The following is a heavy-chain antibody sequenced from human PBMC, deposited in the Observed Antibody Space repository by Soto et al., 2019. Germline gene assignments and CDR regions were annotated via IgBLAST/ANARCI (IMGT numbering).Heavy chain of an antibody. Sequence: QVQLQESGPGLVKPSQTLSITCTVSGVSINSGGYCWSWIRQHPGKGLEWIGCISYGGSTSYTPSPKSRVTISVDPSKNKFSLKLTSVTAADTAVYYCSRGILVWGQGALITVSS. CDR2: ISYGGST. CDR3: SRGILV. CDR1: GVSINSGGYC. V-gene: IGHV4-31*03. D-gene: IGHD5-18*01. J-gene: IGHJ4*02.